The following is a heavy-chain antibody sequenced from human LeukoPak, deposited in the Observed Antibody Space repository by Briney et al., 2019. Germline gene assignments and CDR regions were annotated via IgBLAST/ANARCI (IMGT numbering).Heavy chain of an antibody. CDR1: GFTFSSYS. V-gene: IGHV3-21*01. Sequence: TGGSLRLSCAASGFTFSSYSMNWVRQAPGKGLEWVSSISSSISYIYYSDSVKGRFTISRDNAKNSLYLQMNSLRAEDTAVYYCARGRQLRWFDPWGQGTLVTVSS. D-gene: IGHD2-2*01. CDR2: ISSSISYI. J-gene: IGHJ5*02. CDR3: ARGRQLRWFDP.